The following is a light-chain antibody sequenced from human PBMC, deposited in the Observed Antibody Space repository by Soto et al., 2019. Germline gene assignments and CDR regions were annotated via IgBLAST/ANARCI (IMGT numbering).Light chain of an antibody. Sequence: DIQMTQSPSSLSASVGDRVTITCRASQAIHSYLNWYQQKPGKAPNLLIFATSTLQSGVPSRFSGSGSGTDFTLTISSLQPEDFATYYCQQSYGTWTFGQGTKVEIK. V-gene: IGKV1-39*01. CDR1: QAIHSY. CDR2: ATS. J-gene: IGKJ1*01. CDR3: QQSYGTWT.